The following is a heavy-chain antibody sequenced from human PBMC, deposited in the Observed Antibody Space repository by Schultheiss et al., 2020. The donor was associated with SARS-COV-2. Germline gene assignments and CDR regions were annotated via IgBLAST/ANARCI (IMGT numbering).Heavy chain of an antibody. CDR3: ARAATNYDILTGPEV. J-gene: IGHJ4*02. D-gene: IGHD3-9*01. CDR2: IKQDGSEK. CDR1: GFTFSSYA. Sequence: GGSLRLSCAASGFTFSSYAMSWVRQAPGKGLEWVANIKQDGSEKYYVDSVKGRFTISRDNSKNTLYLQMNSLRAEDTAVYYCARAATNYDILTGPEVWGQGTLVTVSS. V-gene: IGHV3-7*01.